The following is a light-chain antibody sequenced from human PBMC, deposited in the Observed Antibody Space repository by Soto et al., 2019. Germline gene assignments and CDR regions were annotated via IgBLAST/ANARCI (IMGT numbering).Light chain of an antibody. CDR2: DVS. V-gene: IGLV2-14*01. CDR3: SSYTSSSALVV. Sequence: QSALTQPASVSGSPGQSITISCTGTRSDIGSFTYVSWYQQYPGKAPKLIIYDVSDRPSGVSNRFSGAKSGNTASLTISGLRADDEGDYYCSSYTSSSALVVFGTGTKLTVL. J-gene: IGLJ1*01. CDR1: RSDIGSFTY.